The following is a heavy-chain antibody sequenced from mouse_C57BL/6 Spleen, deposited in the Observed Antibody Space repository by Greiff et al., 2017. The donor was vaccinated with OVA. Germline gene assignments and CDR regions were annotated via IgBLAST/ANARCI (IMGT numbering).Heavy chain of an antibody. V-gene: IGHV6-3*01. CDR3: TDYGYDYYAMDY. CDR1: GFTFSNYW. Sequence: ELKVEESGGGLVQPGGSMKLSCVASGFTFSNYWMNWVRQSPEKGLEWVAQIRLKSGNYATHYAVSVKGRFTIYRDDSKSSVYLQMNNLRTEDTGIYYCTDYGYDYYAMDYWGQGTSVTVSS. D-gene: IGHD2-2*01. J-gene: IGHJ4*01. CDR2: IRLKSGNYAT.